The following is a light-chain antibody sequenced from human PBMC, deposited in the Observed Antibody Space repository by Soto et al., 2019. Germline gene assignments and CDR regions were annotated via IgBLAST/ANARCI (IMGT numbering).Light chain of an antibody. CDR3: QQRSNWPPFT. J-gene: IGKJ3*01. V-gene: IGKV3-11*01. CDR1: QSVLSSSNTKIY. Sequence: DIVMTQSPDSLAVSLGERATINCKSSQSVLSSSNTKIYLAWYQQKPGQAPRLLIYDASNRATGIPARFSGSGSGTDFTLTISSLEPEDFAVYYCQQRSNWPPFTFGPGTKVDIK. CDR2: DAS.